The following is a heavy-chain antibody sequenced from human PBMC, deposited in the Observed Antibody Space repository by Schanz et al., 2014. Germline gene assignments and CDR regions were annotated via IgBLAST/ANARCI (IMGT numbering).Heavy chain of an antibody. V-gene: IGHV4-4*02. D-gene: IGHD2-21*01. J-gene: IGHJ3*01. CDR2: IFHSGTT. CDR1: GGSISSGVW. Sequence: QVQLQESGPGLVKPSGTLSLTCVVSGGSISSGVWWTWARQSPGKGLEWIGEIFHSGTTNYNPSPGSRLTISVDKSKNQFSLILSSMTAADTAVYYCTRSTLWSYDVWGRGTMVIVSS. CDR3: TRSTLWSYDV.